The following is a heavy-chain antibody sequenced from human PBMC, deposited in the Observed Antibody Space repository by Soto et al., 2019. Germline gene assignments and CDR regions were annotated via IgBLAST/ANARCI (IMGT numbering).Heavy chain of an antibody. D-gene: IGHD3-3*01. CDR3: ARGIGAFRFLYYYYYGMDV. CDR1: GYTFTSYA. Sequence: SVKVSCKASGYTFTSYAMHWVRQAPGQRLEWMGGIIPIFGKANYAQKFQGRVTITTDESTSTAYMELSSLRSEDTAVYYCARGIGAFRFLYYYYYGMDVWGQGTTVTVSS. CDR2: IIPIFGKA. J-gene: IGHJ6*02. V-gene: IGHV1-69*05.